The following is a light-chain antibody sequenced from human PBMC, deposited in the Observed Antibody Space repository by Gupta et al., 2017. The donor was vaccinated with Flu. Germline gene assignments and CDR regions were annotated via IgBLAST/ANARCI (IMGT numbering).Light chain of an antibody. CDR2: RSN. CDR3: AAWDDSLNGYV. CDR1: RSNIGSNT. J-gene: IGLJ1*01. V-gene: IGLV1-44*01. Sequence: QSVLTQPPSASGAPGKRVTISCSGSRSNIGSNTVHWYQQHPGTAPNLLMYRSNQRPSGVPDRFSGSKSGTSASPAISGLQAEDEADYYCAAWDDSLNGYVFGSGTKVTVL.